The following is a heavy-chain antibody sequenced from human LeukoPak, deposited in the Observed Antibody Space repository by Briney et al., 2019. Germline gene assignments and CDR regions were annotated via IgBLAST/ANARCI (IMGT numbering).Heavy chain of an antibody. V-gene: IGHV1-8*01. J-gene: IGHJ5*02. CDR1: GYTFTSYD. CDR2: MNPNSGNT. CDR3: ARTMVRGVIDGFDP. D-gene: IGHD3-10*01. Sequence: ASVKVSCKASGYTFTSYDINWVRQATGQGLEWMGWMNPNSGNTGYAQKFQGGVTMTRNTSISTAYMELSSLRSEDTAVYYCARTMVRGVIDGFDPWGQGTLVTVSS.